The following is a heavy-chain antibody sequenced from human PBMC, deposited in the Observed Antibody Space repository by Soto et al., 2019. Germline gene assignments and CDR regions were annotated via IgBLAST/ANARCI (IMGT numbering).Heavy chain of an antibody. CDR3: ARVGRYYDSGVWGGYFEY. V-gene: IGHV4-31*03. CDR2: MYYSGVT. J-gene: IGHJ4*02. Sequence: SETLSLTCTVSAGSISSGGYYWSWIRQDPGKGLEWIGYMYYSGVTYYNPSLKSRVTISVDTSKNQFSLKLNSVTAADTAVYYCARVGRYYDSGVWGGYFEYWGQGTLVTVSS. D-gene: IGHD3-22*01. CDR1: AGSISSGGYY.